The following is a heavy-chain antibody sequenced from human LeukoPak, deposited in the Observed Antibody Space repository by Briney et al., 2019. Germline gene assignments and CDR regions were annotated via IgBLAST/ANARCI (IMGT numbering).Heavy chain of an antibody. CDR3: AKAQLGEYNWFDP. CDR2: ISGSGGST. D-gene: IGHD6-13*01. CDR1: GFSLSNYA. V-gene: IGHV3-23*01. J-gene: IGHJ5*02. Sequence: GGSLRLSCVVSGFSLSNYAMSWVRQAPGKGLEWVSAISGSGGSTYYADSVKGRFTISRDNSKNTLYLQMNSLRAEDTAVYYCAKAQLGEYNWFDPWGQGTLVTVSS.